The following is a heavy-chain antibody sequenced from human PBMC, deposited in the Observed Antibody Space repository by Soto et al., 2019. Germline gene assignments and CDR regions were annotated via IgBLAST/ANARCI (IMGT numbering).Heavy chain of an antibody. J-gene: IGHJ3*02. Sequence: QVQLQESGPELVKPSQTLSLTCTVSGGSISSGGYYWSWIRQHPGKGLEWIGYIYSGSTYYNPSLKSRVTISVDTSKNQFSLKLSSVTAADTAVYYCAREFGSSWYRGYAFDIWGQGTMVTVSS. CDR1: GGSISSGGYY. CDR2: IYSGST. D-gene: IGHD6-13*01. CDR3: AREFGSSWYRGYAFDI. V-gene: IGHV4-31*03.